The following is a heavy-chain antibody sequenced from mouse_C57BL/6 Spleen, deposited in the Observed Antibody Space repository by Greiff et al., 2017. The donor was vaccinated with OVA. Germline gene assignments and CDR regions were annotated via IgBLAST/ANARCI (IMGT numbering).Heavy chain of an antibody. J-gene: IGHJ4*01. CDR1: GFSLSTSGMG. CDR3: ARSGGFDYAMDY. V-gene: IGHV8-12*01. Sequence: QVTLKESGPGILQSSQTLSLTCSFSGFSLSTSGMGVSWIRQPSGKGLEWLVHTYWDDDKCYNPSPKSQLTISKDTSRNQVFLKISSVDTADTATYYCARSGGFDYAMDYWGQGTSVTVSS. CDR2: TYWDDDK.